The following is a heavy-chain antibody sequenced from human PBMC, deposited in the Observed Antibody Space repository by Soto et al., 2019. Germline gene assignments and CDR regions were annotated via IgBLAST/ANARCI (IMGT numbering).Heavy chain of an antibody. CDR3: TRIGAFYYGSGSDLDY. Sequence: SETLSLTCTVSGGSISSSSYFWGWVRQPPGKGLEWIGNIHYSGSTYYNPSLKSRVTISVDTSKNQFSLKLSSVTAADTAVYYCTRIGAFYYGSGSDLDYWGQGTLVTAS. J-gene: IGHJ4*02. V-gene: IGHV4-39*01. CDR1: GGSISSSSYF. CDR2: IHYSGST. D-gene: IGHD3-10*01.